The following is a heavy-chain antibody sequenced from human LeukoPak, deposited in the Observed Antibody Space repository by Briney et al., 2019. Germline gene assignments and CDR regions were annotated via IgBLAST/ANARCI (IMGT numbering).Heavy chain of an antibody. J-gene: IGHJ4*02. CDR3: ARDRLSSSSWYAPFDY. V-gene: IGHV3-66*02. CDR2: IYSGGST. D-gene: IGHD6-13*01. CDR1: GFTVSSNY. Sequence: GGSLRLSRAASGFTVSSNYMSWVRQAPGKGLEWVSVIYSGGSTYYADSVKGRFTISRDNSKNTLYLQMNSLRAEDTAVYYCARDRLSSSSWYAPFDYWGQGTLVTVSS.